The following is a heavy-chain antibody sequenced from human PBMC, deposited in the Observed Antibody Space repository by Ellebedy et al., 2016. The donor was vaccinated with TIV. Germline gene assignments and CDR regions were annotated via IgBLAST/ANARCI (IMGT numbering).Heavy chain of an antibody. CDR1: RGTFRSYA. V-gene: IGHV1-69*13. Sequence: ASVKVSXKTSRGTFRSYAVSWVRQAPGQGLEWMGGIIGMFGTSTYAQKFQGRITVSADESTSTAYMELTSLRSDDTAVYYCARAHTYYFYYMGVWGKGTTVTVSS. CDR2: IIGMFGTS. CDR3: ARAHTYYFYYMGV. J-gene: IGHJ6*03.